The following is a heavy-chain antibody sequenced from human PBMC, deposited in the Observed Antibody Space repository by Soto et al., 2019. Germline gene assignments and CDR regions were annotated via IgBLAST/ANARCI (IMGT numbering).Heavy chain of an antibody. J-gene: IGHJ4*02. D-gene: IGHD2-21*01. CDR2: INHSGVH. CDR1: RGSLSGHY. CDR3: SSWVVANYSDY. V-gene: IGHV4-34*01. Sequence: PSQTLPFTCALSRGSLSGHYWGWIRQTPGMGLEWIGEINHSGVHKYNPPLKSRVTISVDTSKNQLSLKLTSVTAADTAVYDCSSWVVANYSDYWGQGTLVTVSS.